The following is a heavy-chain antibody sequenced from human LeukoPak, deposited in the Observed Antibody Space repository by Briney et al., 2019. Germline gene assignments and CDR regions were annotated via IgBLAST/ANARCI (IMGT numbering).Heavy chain of an antibody. J-gene: IGHJ4*02. Sequence: GGSLRLSCAAAGFTFSSYAMSWVRQAPGKGLEWVSPISGSGSSTYYADSVKGRFTISRDNSKNTLYLQMNSLRAEDTAVYYCAKGVAVASPYYFDYWGQGTLVTVSS. CDR1: GFTFSSYA. V-gene: IGHV3-23*01. CDR3: AKGVAVASPYYFDY. CDR2: ISGSGSST. D-gene: IGHD6-19*01.